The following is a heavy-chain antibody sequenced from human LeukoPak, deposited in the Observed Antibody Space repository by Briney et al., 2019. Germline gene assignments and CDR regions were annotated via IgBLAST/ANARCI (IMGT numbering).Heavy chain of an antibody. CDR1: GGTFSSYA. J-gene: IGHJ6*02. V-gene: IGHV1-69*13. CDR2: IIPIFGTA. D-gene: IGHD3-10*01. Sequence: SVKVSCKASGGTFSSYAISWVRQAPGQGLEWMGGIIPIFGTANYAQKFQGRVTITADESTSTAYMELSSLRSEDTAVYYCARDQIWFGELLSGMDVWGQGTTVTVSS. CDR3: ARDQIWFGELLSGMDV.